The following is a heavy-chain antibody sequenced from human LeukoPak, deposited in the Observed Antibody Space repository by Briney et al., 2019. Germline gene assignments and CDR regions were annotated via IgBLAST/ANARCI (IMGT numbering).Heavy chain of an antibody. D-gene: IGHD6-19*01. J-gene: IGHJ4*02. CDR1: GFTLISYA. CDR3: ARRSGIAVAGAFDY. CDR2: ISDTGNT. Sequence: PGESLKISCAASGFTLISYAMSWVRQAPGKGLEWVSAISDTGNTYHADSVKGRFTISRDSSKNTLFLQMNSLRAEDTAVYYCARRSGIAVAGAFDYWGQGTLVTVSS. V-gene: IGHV3-23*01.